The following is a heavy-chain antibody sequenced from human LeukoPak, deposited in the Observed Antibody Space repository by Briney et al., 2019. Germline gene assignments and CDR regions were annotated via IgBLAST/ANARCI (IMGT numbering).Heavy chain of an antibody. CDR3: AREGGDSMIQGVIAD. CDR2: IYAGGAT. J-gene: IGHJ4*02. V-gene: IGHV3-53*01. CDR1: GFTVSSNY. Sequence: GESLKISCSASGFTVSSNYMSWVRQAPGKGLEWVSVIYAGGATAYADSVKGRFIISRDNSKNTLYLQMNSLRAEDTALYYCAREGGDSMIQGVIADWGQGTLVTVSS. D-gene: IGHD3-10*01.